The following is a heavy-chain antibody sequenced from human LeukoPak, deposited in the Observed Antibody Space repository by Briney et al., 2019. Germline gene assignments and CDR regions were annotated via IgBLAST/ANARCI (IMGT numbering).Heavy chain of an antibody. D-gene: IGHD3-22*01. CDR2: ISGSGGST. J-gene: IGHJ5*02. V-gene: IGHV3-23*01. CDR1: GFTFSSYA. Sequence: SGGSLRLSCAASGFTFSSYAMSWVRQAPGKGLEWVSAISGSGGSTYYADSVKGRFTISRDNSKNTLYLQMNSLRAEDTAVYYCARDYYDSSGQNWFDPWGQGTLVTVSS. CDR3: ARDYYDSSGQNWFDP.